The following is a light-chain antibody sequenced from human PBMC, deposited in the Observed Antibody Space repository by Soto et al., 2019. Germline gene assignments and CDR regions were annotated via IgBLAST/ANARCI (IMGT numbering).Light chain of an antibody. CDR2: DVY. CDR1: SSDVGRYTY. Sequence: QSVLTQPASVSGSPGQSITISCAGTSSDVGRYTYVSWYQQHPGKAPKLIIYDVYNRPSGVSTRFSGSKSGNTASLTISGLQVEDEADYYCTSYTSTSTPYVFGGGTKVTVL. J-gene: IGLJ1*01. CDR3: TSYTSTSTPYV. V-gene: IGLV2-14*01.